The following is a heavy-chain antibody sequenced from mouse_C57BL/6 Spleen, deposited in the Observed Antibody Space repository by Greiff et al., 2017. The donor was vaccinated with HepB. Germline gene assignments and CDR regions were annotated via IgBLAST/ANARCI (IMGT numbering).Heavy chain of an antibody. CDR1: GYAFSSSW. V-gene: IGHV1-82*01. CDR2: LYPGDGDT. Sequence: VQLQESGPELVKPGASVKISCKASGYAFSSSWMNWVKQRPGKGLEWIGRLYPGDGDTNYNGKFKGKATLTAEKSSSTAYMQLSSLTSGDSAVYFCARGDYGSYGYAMDYWGQGTSVTVSS. CDR3: ARGDYGSYGYAMDY. J-gene: IGHJ4*01. D-gene: IGHD2-2*01.